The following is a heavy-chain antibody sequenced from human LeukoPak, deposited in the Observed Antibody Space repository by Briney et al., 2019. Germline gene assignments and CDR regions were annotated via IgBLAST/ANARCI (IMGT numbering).Heavy chain of an antibody. V-gene: IGHV4-34*01. CDR3: ASLRRPLFAPRTPNWLDP. D-gene: IGHD2-21*02. CDR1: GGSFSGYY. Sequence: SETLSLTCAVYGGSFSGYYWSWIRQPPGKGLEWIGEINHSGSTNYNPSLKSRVTISVDTSKNQFSLKLSSVTAADTAVYYCASLRRPLFAPRTPNWLDPYGHGTLVT. CDR2: INHSGST. J-gene: IGHJ5*02.